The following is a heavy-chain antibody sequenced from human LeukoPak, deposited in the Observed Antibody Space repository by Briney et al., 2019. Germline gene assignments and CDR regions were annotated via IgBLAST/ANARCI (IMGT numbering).Heavy chain of an antibody. V-gene: IGHV4-34*01. CDR3: AKDNITMRGFDY. CDR2: INHSGST. CDR1: GGSFSGYY. D-gene: IGHD3-22*01. J-gene: IGHJ4*02. Sequence: PSETLSLTCAVYGGSFSGYYWSWIRQPPGKGLEWIGEINHSGSTNYNPSLKSRVTISVDTSKNQFSLKLSSVTAADTAVYYCAKDNITMRGFDYWGQGTLVTVSS.